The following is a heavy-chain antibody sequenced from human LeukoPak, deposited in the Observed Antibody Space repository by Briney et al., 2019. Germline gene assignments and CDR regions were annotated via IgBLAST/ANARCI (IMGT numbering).Heavy chain of an antibody. CDR3: ARGNSGGFDA. D-gene: IGHD1-26*01. CDR1: GFTFSSYA. V-gene: IGHV3-48*02. J-gene: IGHJ5*02. CDR2: ISSTSSPI. Sequence: GGSLRLSCSASGFTFSSYAMHWVRQAPGKGLEWVSHISSTSSPIYYADSVKGRFTISRDNAKNSLYLQMNSLRDEDTAVYYCARGNSGGFDAWGQGTLVTVSS.